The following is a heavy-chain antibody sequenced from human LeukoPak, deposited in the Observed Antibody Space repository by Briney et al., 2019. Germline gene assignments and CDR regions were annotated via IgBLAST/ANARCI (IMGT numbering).Heavy chain of an antibody. V-gene: IGHV4-59*08. CDR3: ASGSYYFDY. J-gene: IGHJ4*02. D-gene: IGHD1-26*01. Sequence: SETLSLTCSVSGDSINSYYWGWIRQPPGKGLEWIGYIYYSGSTKYNPSLKSRATISVDTSKNQFSLKLSSVTAADTAVYYCASGSYYFDYWGQGTPVTVSS. CDR2: IYYSGST. CDR1: GDSINSYY.